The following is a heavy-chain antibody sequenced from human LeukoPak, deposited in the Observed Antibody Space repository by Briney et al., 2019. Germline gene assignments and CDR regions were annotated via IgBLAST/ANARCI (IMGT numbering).Heavy chain of an antibody. Sequence: PSETPSLTCTVSGGSISSYYWSWIRQPPGKGLEWIGYIYYSGSTYYNPSLKSRVTMSVDTSKNQFSLKLSSVTAVDTAVYYCARVRGRWEPLYFDYWGQGTLVTVSS. CDR1: GGSISSYY. D-gene: IGHD1-26*01. CDR2: IYYSGST. CDR3: ARVRGRWEPLYFDY. J-gene: IGHJ4*02. V-gene: IGHV4-59*04.